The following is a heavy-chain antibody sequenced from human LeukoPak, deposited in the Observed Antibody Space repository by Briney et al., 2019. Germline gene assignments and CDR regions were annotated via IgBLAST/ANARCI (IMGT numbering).Heavy chain of an antibody. D-gene: IGHD2/OR15-2a*01. V-gene: IGHV3-74*01. CDR2: INSDGSWT. J-gene: IGHJ4*02. CDR1: GNYW. CDR3: ASFYETY. Sequence: GGSLRLSCAASGNYWMHWVRQAPGKGLVWVSHINSDGSWTSYADSVKGRFTISKDNAKNTVYLQMNSLRAEDTAVYYCASFYETYWGRGTLVTVSS.